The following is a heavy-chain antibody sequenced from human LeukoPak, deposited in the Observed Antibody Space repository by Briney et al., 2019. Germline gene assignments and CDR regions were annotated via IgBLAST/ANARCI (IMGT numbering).Heavy chain of an antibody. Sequence: GGSLRLSCAVSGFTFDDFWMSWVRQAPGKGLEWVANIKQDGSEMYYADSVKGRFTISRDNAKNSLFLQMNSLRVEDTALYYCARDMSFSTSGWYGELDNWGQGTLVTVSS. CDR3: ARDMSFSTSGWYGELDN. D-gene: IGHD6-19*01. V-gene: IGHV3-7*05. J-gene: IGHJ4*02. CDR1: GFTFDDFW. CDR2: IKQDGSEM.